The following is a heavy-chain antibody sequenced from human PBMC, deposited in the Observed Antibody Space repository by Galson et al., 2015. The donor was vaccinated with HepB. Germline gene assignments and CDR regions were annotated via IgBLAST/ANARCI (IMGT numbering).Heavy chain of an antibody. V-gene: IGHV1-46*01. J-gene: IGHJ6*03. CDR1: GCTFTSYY. CDR3: ARDRNGDYYMDV. Sequence: SVKVSCKASGCTFTSYYMHWVRQAPGQGLEWMGIINPSGGSTSYAQKFQGRVTMTRDTSTSTVYMELSSLRSEDTAVYYCARDRNGDYYMDVWGKGTTVTVSS. D-gene: IGHD1-1*01. CDR2: INPSGGST.